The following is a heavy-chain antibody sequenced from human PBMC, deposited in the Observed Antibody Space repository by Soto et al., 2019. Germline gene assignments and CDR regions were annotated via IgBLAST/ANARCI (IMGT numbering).Heavy chain of an antibody. Sequence: ASVEVSCKASGYTFTGYYMHWVRQAPGQGLEWMGWINPNSGGTNYAQKFQGRVTMTRDTSISTAYMELSRLRSDDTAVYYCARGSGGYILRFLEWFLDYWGQGTLVTVS. D-gene: IGHD3-3*01. CDR1: GYTFTGYY. V-gene: IGHV1-2*02. CDR3: ARGSGGYILRFLEWFLDY. J-gene: IGHJ4*02. CDR2: INPNSGGT.